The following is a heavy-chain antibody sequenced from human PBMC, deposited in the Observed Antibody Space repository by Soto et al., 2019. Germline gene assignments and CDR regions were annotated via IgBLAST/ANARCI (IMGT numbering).Heavy chain of an antibody. D-gene: IGHD3-16*01. V-gene: IGHV3-30*18. CDR3: TKARLWGGDGYNSYYYNAMDV. J-gene: IGHJ6*02. CDR2: ISYDGSNK. CDR1: GFTFSNYG. Sequence: GGSLRLSCAASGFTFSNYGMHWVRQAPDKGLEWVAVISYDGSNKYYVDSVKGRFTISRDNAKNSLYLQMNSLRPEDTALYYCTKARLWGGDGYNSYYYNAMDVWGQGTTVTVSS.